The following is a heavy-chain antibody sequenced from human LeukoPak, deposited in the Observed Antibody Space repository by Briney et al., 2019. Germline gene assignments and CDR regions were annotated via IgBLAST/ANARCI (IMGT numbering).Heavy chain of an antibody. D-gene: IGHD4-17*01. CDR1: GFTFSSYS. J-gene: IGHJ1*01. CDR2: ISSSSSYI. CDR3: ARDRYYGDHAPEYFQH. V-gene: IGHV3-21*01. Sequence: GGSLRLSCAASGFTFSSYSMNWVRQAPGKGLEWVSSISSSSSYIYYADSVKGRFTISRDNAKNSLYLQMNSLRAEDTAVYYCARDRYYGDHAPEYFQHWGQGTLVTVSS.